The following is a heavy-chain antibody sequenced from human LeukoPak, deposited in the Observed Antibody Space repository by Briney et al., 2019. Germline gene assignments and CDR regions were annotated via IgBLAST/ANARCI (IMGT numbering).Heavy chain of an antibody. V-gene: IGHV4-34*01. J-gene: IGHJ4*02. CDR2: INHSGST. CDR3: ARGSFLDYYDSSGPPDEFDY. Sequence: PSETLSLTCAVYGGSFSGYYWSWIRQPPGKGLEWIGEINHSGSTNYNPSLKSRVTISVDTSKNQFSLKLSSVTAADTAVYYCARGSFLDYYDSSGPPDEFDYWGQGTLVTVSS. CDR1: GGSFSGYY. D-gene: IGHD3-22*01.